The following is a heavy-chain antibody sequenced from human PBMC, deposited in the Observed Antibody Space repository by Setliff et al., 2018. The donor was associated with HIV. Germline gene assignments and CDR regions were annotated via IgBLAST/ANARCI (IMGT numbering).Heavy chain of an antibody. V-gene: IGHV1-18*01. CDR2: ISGYKGNT. CDR3: ARDHPPEGDTFYYYGMDV. D-gene: IGHD3-10*01. J-gene: IGHJ6*02. CDR1: GGTFSSYA. Sequence: ASVKVSCKASGGTFSSYAISWVRQAPGQGLEWMGWISGYKGNTNYAQKLQGRVTFTRDTSASTAYMELSGLRSEDTAIYYCARDHPPEGDTFYYYGMDVWGQGTTVTVSS.